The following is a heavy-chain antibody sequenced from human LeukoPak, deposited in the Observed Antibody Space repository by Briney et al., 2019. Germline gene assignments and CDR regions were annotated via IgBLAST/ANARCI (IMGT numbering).Heavy chain of an antibody. D-gene: IGHD4-17*01. J-gene: IGHJ6*02. CDR2: IDDAGRST. V-gene: IGHV3-74*01. CDR3: ARGYGDSRVHYYYGMDV. CDR1: RFTFSSYW. Sequence: PGGSLRLSCAASRFTFSSYWMHWVRQAPGKGLIWVSRIDDAGRSTNYADSVKGRFTISRDNAKNTLYLQMNSLRAEDTAVYHCARGYGDSRVHYYYGMDVWGQGTAVTVSS.